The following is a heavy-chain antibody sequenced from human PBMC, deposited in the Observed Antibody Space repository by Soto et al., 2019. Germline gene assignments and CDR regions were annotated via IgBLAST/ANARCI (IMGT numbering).Heavy chain of an antibody. CDR2: IIPIFGTA. J-gene: IGHJ4*02. D-gene: IGHD3-10*01. V-gene: IGHV1-69*01. CDR3: ASRLDYYGESGYFDY. Sequence: QVQLVQSGAEVKKPGSSVKVSCKASGGTFSSYAISWVRQAPGQGLEWMGGIIPIFGTANYAQKFQGRVTITADESTSIAYMELSSLRSEDTAVYYCASRLDYYGESGYFDYWGQGTLVTVSS. CDR1: GGTFSSYA.